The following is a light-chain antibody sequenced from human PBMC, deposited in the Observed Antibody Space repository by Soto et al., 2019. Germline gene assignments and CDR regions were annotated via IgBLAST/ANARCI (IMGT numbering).Light chain of an antibody. CDR2: VAS. CDR1: QSVSTS. V-gene: IGKV3-15*01. CDR3: QQDYNWPWT. Sequence: EVVLTQSPATLSVSPGERATLSCRASQSVSTSLAWYQQKPVQAPRLLIFVASTRATGIPARFSGSGSGTEYTLTISSLQSEDFAVYYCQQDYNWPWTFGQGTKVEIK. J-gene: IGKJ1*01.